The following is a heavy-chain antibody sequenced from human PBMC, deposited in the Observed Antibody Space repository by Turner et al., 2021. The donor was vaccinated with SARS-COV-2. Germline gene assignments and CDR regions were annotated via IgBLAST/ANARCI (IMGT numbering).Heavy chain of an antibody. J-gene: IGHJ5*02. CDR2: FYPEDGET. D-gene: IGHD3-3*01. Sequence: QVQLVQSGAEVQNPGASVKVSCEVSGYTVLELSMHWVRQAPGKGLDWMGSFYPEDGETVYARKFQGRDTMTEDTTTDTAYLELSSLRSDDTAVYYCATGSPFGVVGNWFDPWGQGTMVSVSS. CDR1: GYTVLELS. V-gene: IGHV1-24*01. CDR3: ATGSPFGVVGNWFDP.